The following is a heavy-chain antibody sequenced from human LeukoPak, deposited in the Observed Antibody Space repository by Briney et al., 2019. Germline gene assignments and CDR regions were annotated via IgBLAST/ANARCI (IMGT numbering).Heavy chain of an antibody. Sequence: PGGSLRLSCSASGFTFSSYVMTWVRQAPGKGLVWVSTISGSGGSTYYADSVKGRFTISRDNSKNTLYLQMNSLRAEDTAVYYCAKDLSGGSNCYDYWGQGTLVTVSS. CDR2: ISGSGGST. CDR3: AKDLSGGSNCYDY. V-gene: IGHV3-23*01. J-gene: IGHJ4*02. CDR1: GFTFSSYV. D-gene: IGHD2-15*01.